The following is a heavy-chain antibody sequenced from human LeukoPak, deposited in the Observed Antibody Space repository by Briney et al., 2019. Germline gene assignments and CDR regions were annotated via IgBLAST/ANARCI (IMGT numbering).Heavy chain of an antibody. CDR3: ARDLWGDSSGYHDY. CDR2: ISSSGSTI. V-gene: IGHV3-48*03. J-gene: IGHJ4*02. CDR1: GFTFSSYE. Sequence: GGSLRLSCAASGFTFSSYEMNWVRQAPGKGLEWVSYISSSGSTIYYADSVKGRFTISRDNAKNSLYLQMNSLRAEDTAVYYCARDLWGDSSGYHDYWGQGTLVTVSS. D-gene: IGHD3-22*01.